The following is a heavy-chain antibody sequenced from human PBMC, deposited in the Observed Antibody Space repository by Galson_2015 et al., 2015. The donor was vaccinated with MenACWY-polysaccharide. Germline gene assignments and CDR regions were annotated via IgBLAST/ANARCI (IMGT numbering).Heavy chain of an antibody. CDR2: INIDGSVT. V-gene: IGHV3-74*01. J-gene: IGHJ4*02. D-gene: IGHD3-22*01. CDR1: GFVFSSSW. CDR3: ARESHHDSSGYPDY. Sequence: SLRLSCAGSGFVFSSSWMHWVRHAPGKGLVWVSRINIDGSVTNYADSVKGRFTISRDNAKNTLYLQMNSLRAEDTALYYCARESHHDSSGYPDYGGQGTLVTVSS.